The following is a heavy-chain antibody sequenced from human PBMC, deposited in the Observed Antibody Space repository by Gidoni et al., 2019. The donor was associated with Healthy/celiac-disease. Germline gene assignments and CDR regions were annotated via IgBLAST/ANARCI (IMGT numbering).Heavy chain of an antibody. J-gene: IGHJ3*02. V-gene: IGHV3-23*01. CDR3: AKALPSIAARRGAFDI. CDR2: ISGSGGST. Sequence: EVQLLESGGGLVQPGGSLRLPCAASGFPFSRYAMSWVRQAPGKGLEWVSAISGSGGSTYYADSVKGRFTISRDNSKNTLYLQMNSLRAEDTAVYYCAKALPSIAARRGAFDIWGQGTMVTVSS. D-gene: IGHD6-6*01. CDR1: GFPFSRYA.